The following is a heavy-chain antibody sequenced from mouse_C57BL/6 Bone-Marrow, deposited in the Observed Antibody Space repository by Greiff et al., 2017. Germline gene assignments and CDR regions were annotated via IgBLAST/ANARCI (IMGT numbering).Heavy chain of an antibody. CDR2: ISNGGGST. CDR3: ARDGYYAYYYAMDY. J-gene: IGHJ4*01. Sequence: EVKVVESGGGLVQPGGSLKLSCAASGFTFSDYYMYWVRQTPEKRLEWVAYISNGGGSTYYPDTVKGRFTISRDNAKNTLYLQMSRLKSEDTAMYYCARDGYYAYYYAMDYWGQGTSVTVSS. V-gene: IGHV5-12*01. D-gene: IGHD2-3*01. CDR1: GFTFSDYY.